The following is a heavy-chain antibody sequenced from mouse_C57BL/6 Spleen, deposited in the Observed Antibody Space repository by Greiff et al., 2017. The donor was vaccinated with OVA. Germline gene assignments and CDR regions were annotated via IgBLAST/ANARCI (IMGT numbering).Heavy chain of an antibody. CDR3: SAYYSNYGYAMDY. D-gene: IGHD2-5*01. J-gene: IGHJ4*01. CDR1: GYSFTDYN. Sequence: LEESGPELVKPGASVKISCKASGYSFTDYNMNWVKQSNGKSLEWIGVINPNYGTTSYNQKFKGKATLTVDQSSSTAYMQLNSLTSEDSAVYYCSAYYSNYGYAMDYWGQGTSVTVSS. CDR2: INPNYGTT. V-gene: IGHV1-39*01.